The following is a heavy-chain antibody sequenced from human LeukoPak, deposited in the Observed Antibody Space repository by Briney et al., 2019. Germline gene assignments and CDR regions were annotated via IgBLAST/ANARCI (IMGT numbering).Heavy chain of an antibody. CDR1: GGSISSYY. CDR3: ARVKRLTGYSIDAFDI. J-gene: IGHJ3*02. V-gene: IGHV4-59*01. D-gene: IGHD3-9*01. CDR2: IYYSGST. Sequence: SETLSLTCTVSGGSISSYYWSWIRQPPGKGLEWIGYIYYSGSTNYNPSLKSRVTISVDTSKNQFSLKLSSVTAADTAVYYCARVKRLTGYSIDAFDIWGQGTMVTVSS.